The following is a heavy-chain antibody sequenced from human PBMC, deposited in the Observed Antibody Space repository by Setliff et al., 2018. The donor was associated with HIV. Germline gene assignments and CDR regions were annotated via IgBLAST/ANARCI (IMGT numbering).Heavy chain of an antibody. CDR1: GGSISTSSYY. V-gene: IGHV4-39*01. CDR2: IYYSGST. CDR3: ASQGRSGWLWGGFVS. Sequence: SETLSLTCNVYGGSISTSSYYWIWVRQPPGEGLEWIGNIYYSGSTYYNPSLQSRITISVDTSQNQFSLKVSSVTASDTAVYYCASQGRSGWLWGGFVSWGQGTLVTVSS. D-gene: IGHD6-19*01. J-gene: IGHJ4*02.